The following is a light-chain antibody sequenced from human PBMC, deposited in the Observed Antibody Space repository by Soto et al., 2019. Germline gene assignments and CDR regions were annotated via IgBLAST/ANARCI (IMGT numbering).Light chain of an antibody. CDR3: MQALQTPS. V-gene: IGKV2-28*01. Sequence: ESVMTQSPLSLSVTPGEPASISCRSSQSLLHSNGYNYLDWYLQKPGQSPQLLIYLASFRAAGXPXTFSGSGSGTDFTLKISRVEAADVGVYYCMQALQTPSFGGGTKVEIK. CDR2: LAS. CDR1: QSLLHSNGYNY. J-gene: IGKJ4*01.